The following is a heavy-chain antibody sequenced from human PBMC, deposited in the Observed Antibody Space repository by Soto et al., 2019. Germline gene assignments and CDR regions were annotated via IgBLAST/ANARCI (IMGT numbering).Heavy chain of an antibody. CDR1: GGSISSYY. J-gene: IGHJ6*02. CDR3: ATCSTYYYYGMDV. D-gene: IGHD3-10*02. CDR2: IYYSGST. Sequence: QVQLQESGPGLVKPSETLSLTCTVSGGSISSYYWSWIRQPPGKGLEWIGYIYYSGSTNYNPSLKSRVTISVDTSKNQFSLKLSSVTAADTAVYYCATCSTYYYYGMDVWGQGTTVTVSS. V-gene: IGHV4-59*01.